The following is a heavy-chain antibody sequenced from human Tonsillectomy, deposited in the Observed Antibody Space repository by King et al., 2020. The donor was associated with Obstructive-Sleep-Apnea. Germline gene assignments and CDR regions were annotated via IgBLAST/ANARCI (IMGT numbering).Heavy chain of an antibody. Sequence: VQLVESGGGLVNPGGSLRLSCAASGFTFSDYYMSWIRQAPGKGLEWVSYIGSSGSTIYHADSVKGRFAISRDNAKNSLYLQMNSLRAEDTAVYYCARDWGYYGSGSYYSPVFDYWGQGTLVTVSS. J-gene: IGHJ4*02. CDR1: GFTFSDYY. V-gene: IGHV3-11*01. CDR2: IGSSGSTI. D-gene: IGHD3-10*01. CDR3: ARDWGYYGSGSYYSPVFDY.